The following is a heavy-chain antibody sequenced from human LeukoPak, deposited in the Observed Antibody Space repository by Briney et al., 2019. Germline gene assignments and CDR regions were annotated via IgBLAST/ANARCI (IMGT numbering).Heavy chain of an antibody. CDR2: IYYSGST. Sequence: SETLSLTCTVSGGSVSSGSYYWSWLRQPPGKGLEWSGYIYYSGSTHYNPSLKSRVTISADTSKNQFSLKLSSVTAADTAVYYCARDSYDSSGYYLYDAFDIWGQGTMVTVSS. V-gene: IGHV4-61*01. D-gene: IGHD3-22*01. CDR3: ARDSYDSSGYYLYDAFDI. J-gene: IGHJ3*02. CDR1: GGSVSSGSYY.